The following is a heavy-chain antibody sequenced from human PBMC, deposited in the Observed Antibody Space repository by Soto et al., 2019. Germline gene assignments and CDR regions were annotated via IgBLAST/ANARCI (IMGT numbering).Heavy chain of an antibody. D-gene: IGHD3-22*01. CDR1: GGSISSYY. CDR2: FYYSGST. J-gene: IGHJ4*02. V-gene: IGHV4-59*01. CDR3: AARFYDSSGYPFEY. Sequence: SETLSLTCTVSGGSISSYYWSWIRQPPGKGPEWIGYFYYSGSTNYNPSLKSRVTISADTSKNQFSLKLSSVTAADTAVYYCAARFYDSSGYPFEYWGRGTLVTVSS.